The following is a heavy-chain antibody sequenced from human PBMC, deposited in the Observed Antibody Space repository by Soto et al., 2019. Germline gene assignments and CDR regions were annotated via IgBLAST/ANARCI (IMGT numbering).Heavy chain of an antibody. D-gene: IGHD3-3*01. CDR3: ARAQSGYNYYYYYMDV. CDR2: ISSSGSTI. Sequence: GGSLRLSCAASGFTFSDYYMSWIRQAPGKGLEWVSYISSSGSTIYYADSVKGRFTISRDNAKNSLYLQMNSLRAEDTAVYYCARAQSGYNYYYYYMDVWGKGTTVTVSS. V-gene: IGHV3-11*01. J-gene: IGHJ6*03. CDR1: GFTFSDYY.